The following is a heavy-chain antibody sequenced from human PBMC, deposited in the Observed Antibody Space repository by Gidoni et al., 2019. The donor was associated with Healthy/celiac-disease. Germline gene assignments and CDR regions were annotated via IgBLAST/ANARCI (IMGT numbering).Heavy chain of an antibody. Sequence: QVQLVASGRGVVQPGRSLRLSCAASGFTFWSYAMHWVRQAPGKGLEWVAVISYDGSNKYYADSVKGRFTISRDNSKNTLYLQMNSLRAEDTAVYYCASYGVGYWGQGTLVTVSS. CDR3: ASYGVGY. CDR1: GFTFWSYA. V-gene: IGHV3-30-3*01. CDR2: ISYDGSNK. J-gene: IGHJ4*02. D-gene: IGHD4-17*01.